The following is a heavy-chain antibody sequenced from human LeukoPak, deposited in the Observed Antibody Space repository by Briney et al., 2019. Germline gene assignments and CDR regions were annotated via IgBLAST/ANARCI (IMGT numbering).Heavy chain of an antibody. D-gene: IGHD3-16*01. CDR3: AKGYYDYVWGSYYFDY. Sequence: PGGSLRLSCAASGFTFSSYAMSWDRQAPGKGLEWVSATSGSGGSTYYADSVKGRFTISRDNSRDTLYLQMNSLRAEDTAVYYCAKGYYDYVWGSYYFDYWGQGTLVTVSS. CDR1: GFTFSSYA. V-gene: IGHV3-23*01. J-gene: IGHJ4*02. CDR2: TSGSGGST.